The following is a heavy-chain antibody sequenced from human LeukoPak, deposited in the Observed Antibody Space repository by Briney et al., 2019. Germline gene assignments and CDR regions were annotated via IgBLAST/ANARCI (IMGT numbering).Heavy chain of an antibody. V-gene: IGHV4-4*02. CDR2: IHRDGRT. Sequence: SGTLTSTCAVSGVFISSGEWWIWVRQPPGQGLEWIREIHRDGRTRYNPSLKSRVTMSIDYSKNQFSLKVGSVTAADTAIYYCGKTDIYFNPVDYWGPGSLVTVSS. CDR3: GKTDIYFNPVDY. J-gene: IGHJ4*02. D-gene: IGHD3-9*01. CDR1: GVFISSGEW.